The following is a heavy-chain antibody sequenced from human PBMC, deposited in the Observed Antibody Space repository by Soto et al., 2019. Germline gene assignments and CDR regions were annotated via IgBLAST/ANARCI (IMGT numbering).Heavy chain of an antibody. D-gene: IGHD1-26*01. J-gene: IGHJ4*02. Sequence: PGGSLRLSCVVSVFPFGANAMSWVRQAPGKGLEWVSGLSNTVRRTSYADSVKGRFNISRDNSENTVYLQMNSLRVEDTAVYYCATAMGATQGPFDNWGQGTLVTVSS. CDR2: LSNTVRRT. CDR1: VFPFGANA. V-gene: IGHV3-23*01. CDR3: ATAMGATQGPFDN.